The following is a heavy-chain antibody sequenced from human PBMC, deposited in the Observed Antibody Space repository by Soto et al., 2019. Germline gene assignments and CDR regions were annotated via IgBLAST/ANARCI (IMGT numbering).Heavy chain of an antibody. Sequence: PSETLSLTCAVSGDSISSSFWWSWVRQPPGKGLEWIGEIYHTESTVYNPSLKSRVTISVDKSKNQFSLNLDSVTAADTAAYYCARYDFGTFDYWGRGILVTVSS. CDR2: IYHTEST. D-gene: IGHD4-17*01. J-gene: IGHJ4*02. CDR1: GDSISSSFW. V-gene: IGHV4-4*02. CDR3: ARYDFGTFDY.